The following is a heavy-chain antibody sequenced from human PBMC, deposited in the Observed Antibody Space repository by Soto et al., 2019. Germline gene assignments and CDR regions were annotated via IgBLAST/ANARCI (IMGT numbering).Heavy chain of an antibody. J-gene: IGHJ2*01. CDR1: GFTFSSYD. D-gene: IGHD4-17*01. V-gene: IGHV3-13*01. Sequence: GGSLRLSCAASGFTFSSYDMHWVRQATGKGLEWVSAIGTAGDTYYPGSVKGRFTISRENAKNSLYLQMNSLRAGDTAVYYCARGSPIGYGDYGHFDLWGRGTLVTVS. CDR3: ARGSPIGYGDYGHFDL. CDR2: IGTAGDT.